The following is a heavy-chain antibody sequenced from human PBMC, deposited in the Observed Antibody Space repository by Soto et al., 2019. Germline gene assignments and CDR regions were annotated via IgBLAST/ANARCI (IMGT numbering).Heavy chain of an antibody. Sequence: GGSLRLSCAASGFTFSSYAMSWVRQAPGKGLEWVSAISGSGGSTYYADSVKGRFTISRDNSKNTLYLQMNSLRAEDTAVYYCAKEGYYDILTGYPEDAFDIWGQGTMVTVSS. CDR2: ISGSGGST. D-gene: IGHD3-9*01. J-gene: IGHJ3*02. V-gene: IGHV3-23*01. CDR3: AKEGYYDILTGYPEDAFDI. CDR1: GFTFSSYA.